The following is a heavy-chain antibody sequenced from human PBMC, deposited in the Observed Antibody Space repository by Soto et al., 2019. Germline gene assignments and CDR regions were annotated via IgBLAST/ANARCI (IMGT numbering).Heavy chain of an antibody. CDR1: GYTFTSYG. CDR3: ARDITPHSTGCYAFDS. J-gene: IGHJ4*02. Sequence: ASVKVSCKASGYTFTSYGISWVRQAPGQGLEWMGWISAYNGNTNYAQKLQGRVTMTTDTSTSTAYMELRSLRSDDTAVSYCARDITPHSTGCYAFDSWGQGTLVTVSS. D-gene: IGHD6-19*01. V-gene: IGHV1-18*04. CDR2: ISAYNGNT.